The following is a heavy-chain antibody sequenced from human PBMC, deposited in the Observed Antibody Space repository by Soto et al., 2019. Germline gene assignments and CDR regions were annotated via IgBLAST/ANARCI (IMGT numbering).Heavy chain of an antibody. D-gene: IGHD3-3*01. V-gene: IGHV3-30-3*01. Sequence: QVQLVESGGGVVQPGRSLRLSCAASGFTFSSYAMHWVRQAPGKGLEWVAVISYDGSNKYYADSVKGRFTISRDNSKNTLYLEMNRLRAEDTAVYYCARGISPTVHPDIPLEWLLLKGRFDPWGQGTLVTVSS. CDR3: ARGISPTVHPDIPLEWLLLKGRFDP. CDR1: GFTFSSYA. J-gene: IGHJ5*02. CDR2: ISYDGSNK.